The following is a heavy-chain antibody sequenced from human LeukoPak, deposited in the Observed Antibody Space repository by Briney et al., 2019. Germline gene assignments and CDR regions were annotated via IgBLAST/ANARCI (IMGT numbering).Heavy chain of an antibody. CDR1: GYTFTSYA. CDR2: INAGNGNT. V-gene: IGHV1-3*01. CDR3: ARAGIVVVPAAIRRDYYYYYMDV. Sequence: ASVKVSCKASGYTFTSYAMHWVRQAPGQRLEWMGWINAGNGNTKYSQKFQGRVTITRDTSASTAYMELSSLRSEDTAVYYCARAGIVVVPAAIRRDYYYYYMDVWGKGTTVTVSS. J-gene: IGHJ6*03. D-gene: IGHD2-2*02.